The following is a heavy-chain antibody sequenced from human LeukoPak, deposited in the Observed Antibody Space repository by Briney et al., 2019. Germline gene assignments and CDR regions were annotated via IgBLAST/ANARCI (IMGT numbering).Heavy chain of an antibody. D-gene: IGHD2-15*01. CDR3: ARDYCSGGSCYYY. V-gene: IGHV3-74*01. CDR1: GFTFSNYW. Sequence: QPGGSLRLSCTASGFTFSNYWMHWVRQAPGKGLVWVSRINSDGSSTSYADSVKGRFTISRDNAKNTLYLQMSSLRAEDTAVYYCARDYCSGGSCYYYWGQGTLVTVSS. J-gene: IGHJ4*02. CDR2: INSDGSST.